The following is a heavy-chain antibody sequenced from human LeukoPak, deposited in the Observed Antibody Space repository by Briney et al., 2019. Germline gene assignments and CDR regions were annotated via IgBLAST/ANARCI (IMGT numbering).Heavy chain of an antibody. CDR1: GGSISSSSYY. Sequence: SETLSLTCTVSGGSISSSSYYWGWIRQPPGKGLEWIGIIYYSGSTYYNPSLKSRLTISVDTSKNQFSLKLSSVTATDTAVYYCAKRGYCSSTSCYEYWFDPWGQGTLVTVSS. J-gene: IGHJ5*02. D-gene: IGHD2-2*01. CDR3: AKRGYCSSTSCYEYWFDP. V-gene: IGHV4-39*01. CDR2: IYYSGST.